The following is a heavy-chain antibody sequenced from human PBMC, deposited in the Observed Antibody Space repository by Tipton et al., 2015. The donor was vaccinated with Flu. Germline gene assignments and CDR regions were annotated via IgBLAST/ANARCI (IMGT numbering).Heavy chain of an antibody. CDR1: GFDFTGYA. CDR3: ARDRVSRWYYYGMDV. Sequence: SLRLSCAASGFDFTGYAMHWVRQAPGKGLQWVAVIWYDGSNKYYEASVEGRFTISRDNSKNILYLQMNSLRAGDTGVYFCARDRVSRWYYYGMDVWGQGTTVTVSS. J-gene: IGHJ6*02. D-gene: IGHD6-13*01. CDR2: IWYDGSNK. V-gene: IGHV3-33*01.